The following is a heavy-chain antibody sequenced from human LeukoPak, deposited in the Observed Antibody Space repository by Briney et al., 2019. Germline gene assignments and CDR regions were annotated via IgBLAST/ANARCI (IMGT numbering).Heavy chain of an antibody. V-gene: IGHV3-66*04. Sequence: GGSLRLSCAASGFTVSSNYMSWVRQAPGKGLEWVSVIYSGGSTYYADSVKGRFTISRDNSKNTLYLQMNSLRAEDTAVYYCARLDGSGPPPPDFYYYYGMDVWGQGTTVTVSS. CDR2: IYSGGST. D-gene: IGHD3-10*01. J-gene: IGHJ6*02. CDR3: ARLDGSGPPPPDFYYYYGMDV. CDR1: GFTVSSNY.